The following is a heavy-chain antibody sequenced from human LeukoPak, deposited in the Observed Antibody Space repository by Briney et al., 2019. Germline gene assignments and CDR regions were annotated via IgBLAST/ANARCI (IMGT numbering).Heavy chain of an antibody. J-gene: IGHJ3*01. V-gene: IGHV3-23*01. CDR1: GFTFSSYP. CDR2: ISNGGGSA. CDR3: AKGKVNHDGALDA. Sequence: GGSLRLSCAASGFTFSSYPMSWVRQAPGKGLQWVSAISNGGGSAYYADSVKGRITISRDNSKSTLYLQMNSLRAEDTAVYYCAKGKVNHDGALDAWGQGTLVTVSS. D-gene: IGHD2-21*01.